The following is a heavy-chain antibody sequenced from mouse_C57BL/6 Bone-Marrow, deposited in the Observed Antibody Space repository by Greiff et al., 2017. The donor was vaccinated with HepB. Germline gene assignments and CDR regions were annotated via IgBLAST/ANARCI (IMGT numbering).Heavy chain of an antibody. D-gene: IGHD2-3*01. CDR2: ISSGSSTI. Sequence: VKLMESGGGLVKPGGSLKLSCAASGFTFSDYGMHWVRQAPEKGLEWVAYISSGSSTIYYADTVKGRFTISRDNAKNTLFLQMTSLRSEDTAMYYCARTPDGYYLAWFAYWGQGTLVTVSA. V-gene: IGHV5-17*01. CDR3: ARTPDGYYLAWFAY. CDR1: GFTFSDYG. J-gene: IGHJ3*01.